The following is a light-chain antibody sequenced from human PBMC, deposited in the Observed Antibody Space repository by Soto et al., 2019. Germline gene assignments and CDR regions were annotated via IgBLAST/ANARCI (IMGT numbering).Light chain of an antibody. V-gene: IGKV3-20*01. Sequence: EIVLTQSPGTLSLSPGERATLSCRASQSVSSSYLAWYQQKPGQAPRPLIYGASSRAIGIPDRFSGSGSGTDFTLTISRLEPEDFAVYYCQQYGSSRWTFGQGTKVDIK. J-gene: IGKJ1*01. CDR3: QQYGSSRWT. CDR2: GAS. CDR1: QSVSSSY.